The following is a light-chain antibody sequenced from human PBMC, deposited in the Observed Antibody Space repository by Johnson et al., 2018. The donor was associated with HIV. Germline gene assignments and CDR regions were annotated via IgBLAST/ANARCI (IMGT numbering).Light chain of an antibody. Sequence: QSVLTQPPSVSAAPGQKVTISCSGSSSNIGNNYVSWYQQVPGTAPKLLIYENTNRPSGIPDRFSGSKSGTSATLGITGLQTGDEADYYCGTWDSSLNAYVFGTATKVAVL. CDR3: GTWDSSLNAYV. CDR2: ENT. J-gene: IGLJ1*01. CDR1: SSNIGNNY. V-gene: IGLV1-51*02.